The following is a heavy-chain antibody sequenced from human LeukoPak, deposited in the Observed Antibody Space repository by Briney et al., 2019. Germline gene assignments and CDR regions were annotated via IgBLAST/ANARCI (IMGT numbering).Heavy chain of an antibody. Sequence: EXLSLTCAVYGGSFSGYYWSWIRQPPGKGLEWIGEINHSGSTNYNPSLKSRVTISVDTSKNQFSLKLSSVTAADTAVYYCARGVQLWLLNYFDYWGQGTLVTVSS. J-gene: IGHJ4*02. D-gene: IGHD5-18*01. CDR2: INHSGST. CDR1: GGSFSGYY. V-gene: IGHV4-34*01. CDR3: ARGVQLWLLNYFDY.